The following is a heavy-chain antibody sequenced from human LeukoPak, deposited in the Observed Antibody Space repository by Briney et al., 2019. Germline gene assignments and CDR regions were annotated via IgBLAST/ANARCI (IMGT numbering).Heavy chain of an antibody. Sequence: PGGSLRLSCAASGFTFSSYGMHWVRQAPGKGLEWVAFIRYDGSNKYYADSVKGRFTISRDNSKNTLYLQMNSLRAEDTAVYYCAKEIPYYYDSSGYSPFDYWGQGTLVTVSP. CDR3: AKEIPYYYDSSGYSPFDY. CDR2: IRYDGSNK. D-gene: IGHD3-22*01. J-gene: IGHJ4*02. CDR1: GFTFSSYG. V-gene: IGHV3-30*02.